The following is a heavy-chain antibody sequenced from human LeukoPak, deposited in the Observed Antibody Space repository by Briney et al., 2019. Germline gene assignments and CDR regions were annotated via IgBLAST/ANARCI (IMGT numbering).Heavy chain of an antibody. D-gene: IGHD5-24*01. CDR3: VRGDKRDY. CDR2: ISRSGGST. J-gene: IGHJ4*02. V-gene: IGHV3-21*01. Sequence: GGSLRLSCVGFGFTFSNYNLNWVRLAPGKGLEWVSSISRSGGSTYYAESVKGRLTISRDNAESSVYLQGNSLRVEDTAVYYCVRGDKRDYWGQGTLVTVSS. CDR1: GFTFSNYN.